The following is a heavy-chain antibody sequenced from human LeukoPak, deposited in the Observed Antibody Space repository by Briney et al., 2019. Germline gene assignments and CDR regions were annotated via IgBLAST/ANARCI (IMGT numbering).Heavy chain of an antibody. V-gene: IGHV3-30-3*01. CDR1: GFTFSSYA. CDR3: ARVLRFLEWFYYYGMDV. J-gene: IGHJ6*02. Sequence: GRSLRLSCAASGFTFSSYAMHWVRQAPGKGLEWVAVISYDGSNKYYADSVKGRFTISGDNSKNTLYLQMNSLRAEDTAVYYCARVLRFLEWFYYYGMDVWGQGTTVTVSS. CDR2: ISYDGSNK. D-gene: IGHD3-3*01.